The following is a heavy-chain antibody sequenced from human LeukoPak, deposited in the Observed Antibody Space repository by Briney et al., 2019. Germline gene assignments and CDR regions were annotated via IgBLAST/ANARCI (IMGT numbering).Heavy chain of an antibody. V-gene: IGHV4-59*01. CDR3: ASGTGELYFDY. D-gene: IGHD1-7*01. J-gene: IGHJ4*02. CDR1: GGSISSYY. Sequence: PSETLSLTCTVSGGSISSYYWSWIRQPPGKGLEWTGYIYYSGSTNYNPSLKSRVTISVDTSKNQFSLKLSSVTAADTAVYYCASGTGELYFDYWGQGTLVTVSS. CDR2: IYYSGST.